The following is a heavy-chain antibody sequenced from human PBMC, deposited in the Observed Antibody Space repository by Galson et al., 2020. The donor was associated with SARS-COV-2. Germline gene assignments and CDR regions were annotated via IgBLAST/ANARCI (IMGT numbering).Heavy chain of an antibody. CDR3: ARGDEYYDFWSGYSYGMDV. V-gene: IGHV4-59*01. CDR2: IYYSGST. J-gene: IGHJ6*02. CDR1: GGSISSYY. Sequence: SETLSLTCTVSGGSISSYYWSWIRQPPGKGLEWIGYIYYSGSTNYNRSLKSRVTISVDTSKNQFSLKLSSVTAADTAVYYCARGDEYYDFWSGYSYGMDVWGQGTTVTVSS. D-gene: IGHD3-3*01.